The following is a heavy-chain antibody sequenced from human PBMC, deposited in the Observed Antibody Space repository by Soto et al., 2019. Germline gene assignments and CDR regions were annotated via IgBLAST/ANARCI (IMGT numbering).Heavy chain of an antibody. J-gene: IGHJ5*02. D-gene: IGHD6-13*01. CDR2: INAANGDT. CDR1: GYTFTSYG. V-gene: IGHV1-3*01. Sequence: ASVKVSCKASGYTFTSYGSHWVRQAPGQRLEWMGWINAANGDTKYSPKFQGRVTITRDTSASTAYMELSSLRSEDTAVYYCVRRHVSATGTDWFDPWGQGTLVTVSS. CDR3: VRRHVSATGTDWFDP.